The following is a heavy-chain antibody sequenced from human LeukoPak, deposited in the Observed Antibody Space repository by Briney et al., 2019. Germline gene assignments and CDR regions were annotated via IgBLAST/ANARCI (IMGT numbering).Heavy chain of an antibody. CDR3: AGRGYCSGTSCQAPYYYYYMDV. D-gene: IGHD2-2*01. J-gene: IGHJ6*03. Sequence: GGSLRLSCAASGFTFSSYSMNWVRQAPGKGLEWVSSISSSSSYIYYADSVKGRFTISRDNAKNSLYLQMNSLRAEDTAVYYCAGRGYCSGTSCQAPYYYYYMDVWGKGTTVTVSS. CDR2: ISSSSSYI. CDR1: GFTFSSYS. V-gene: IGHV3-21*04.